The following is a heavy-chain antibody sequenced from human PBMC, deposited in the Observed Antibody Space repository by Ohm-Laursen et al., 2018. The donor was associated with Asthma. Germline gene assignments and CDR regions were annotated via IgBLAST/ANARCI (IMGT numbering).Heavy chain of an antibody. CDR3: AKDFYSSSTHPKNFGL. V-gene: IGHV3-30*18. Sequence: SLRLSCAASGFTFSSYGMHWVRQAPGKGLEWVAVISYHGYNEYYLDSVKGRFTISRDNSKNTLYLQMNSLREEDTAVYYCAKDFYSSSTHPKNFGLWGQGTLVTVSS. CDR2: ISYHGYNE. J-gene: IGHJ4*02. D-gene: IGHD6-6*01. CDR1: GFTFSSYG.